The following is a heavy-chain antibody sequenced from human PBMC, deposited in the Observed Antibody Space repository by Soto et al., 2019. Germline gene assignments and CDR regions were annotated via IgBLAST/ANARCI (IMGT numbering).Heavy chain of an antibody. V-gene: IGHV3-15*01. CDR3: ATVGLFVITATVSGFFCDH. D-gene: IGHD1-26*01. Sequence: GGSLRLSCAASAFPFRDTWMSWVRQAPGKGLEWVGRIKSKSDGGTTDYAAPVKGRFTTSRDDSSNTLYLQMNSLKTEDTAVYYCATVGLFVITATVSGFFCDHWGQGTLVTVS. CDR2: IKSKSDGGTT. CDR1: AFPFRDTW. J-gene: IGHJ5*02.